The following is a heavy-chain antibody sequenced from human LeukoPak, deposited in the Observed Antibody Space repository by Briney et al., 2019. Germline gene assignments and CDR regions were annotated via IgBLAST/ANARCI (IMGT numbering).Heavy chain of an antibody. V-gene: IGHV4-34*01. CDR2: INHSGST. D-gene: IGHD2-15*01. J-gene: IGHJ6*02. CDR1: GGSFSGYY. CDR3: ARSVVVAAQNVYYYYYGMDV. Sequence: PSETLSLTCAVSGGSFSGYYWSWIRQPPGKGLEWIGEINHSGSTNYNPSLKSRVTISVDTSKNQFSLKLSSVTAADTAVYYCARSVVVAAQNVYYYYYGMDVWGQGTTVTVSS.